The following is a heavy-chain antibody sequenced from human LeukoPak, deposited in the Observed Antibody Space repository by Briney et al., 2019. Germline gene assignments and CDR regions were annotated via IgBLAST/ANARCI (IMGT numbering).Heavy chain of an antibody. J-gene: IGHJ4*02. CDR2: ITGSGGVT. V-gene: IGHV3-23*01. Sequence: PGGSLTLSCAASGFSFSDYAMAWVRQAPGKELAWVSVITGSGGVTHYAGSVRGRFTISRDNSKNTLYLQMNNLRVEDTARYYCEKDGLYYDGSTPIYYFDYWGQGTLVAVSS. CDR1: GFSFSDYA. D-gene: IGHD3-16*01. CDR3: EKDGLYYDGSTPIYYFDY.